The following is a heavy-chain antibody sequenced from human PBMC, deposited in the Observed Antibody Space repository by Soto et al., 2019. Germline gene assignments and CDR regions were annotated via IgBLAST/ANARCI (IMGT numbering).Heavy chain of an antibody. D-gene: IGHD2-15*01. Sequence: GGSLRLSCAASGLTFSSYGMHWVRQAPGKGLEWVAVIWYDGSNKYYADSVKGRFTISRDNSKNTLYLQMNSLRAEDTAVYYCARGLCGGSCYRYYYYGTDVWGQGTTVTVSS. J-gene: IGHJ6*02. CDR2: IWYDGSNK. CDR1: GLTFSSYG. V-gene: IGHV3-33*01. CDR3: ARGLCGGSCYRYYYYGTDV.